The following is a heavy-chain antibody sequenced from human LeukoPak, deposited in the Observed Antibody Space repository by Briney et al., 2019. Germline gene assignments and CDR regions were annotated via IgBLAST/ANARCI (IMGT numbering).Heavy chain of an antibody. CDR2: ISAYNGNT. D-gene: IGHD1-7*01. CDR3: ARKLELRGYNWFDP. Sequence: ASVKVSCKASDYTFTSYGISWVRQAPGQGLEWMGWISAYNGNTNYAQKLQGRVTMTTDTSTSTAYMELRSLRSDDTAVYYCARKLELRGYNWFDPWGQGTLVTVSS. J-gene: IGHJ5*02. V-gene: IGHV1-18*01. CDR1: DYTFTSYG.